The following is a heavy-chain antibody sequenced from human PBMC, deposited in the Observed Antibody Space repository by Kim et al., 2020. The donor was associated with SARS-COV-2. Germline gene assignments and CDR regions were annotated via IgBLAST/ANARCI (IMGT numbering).Heavy chain of an antibody. J-gene: IGHJ4*02. D-gene: IGHD3-10*01. Sequence: ASVKVSCKASGYTFTSYGINWVRQAPGQGLEWMGWINAYNGNPNYAQKLQGRVTMTTDTSTSTAYMELRSLRSDDTAVYYCARTGEGDPITMVRGVLIETWWGDYWGQGTLVTVSS. CDR1: GYTFTSYG. CDR2: INAYNGNP. CDR3: ARTGEGDPITMVRGVLIETWWGDY. V-gene: IGHV1-18*01.